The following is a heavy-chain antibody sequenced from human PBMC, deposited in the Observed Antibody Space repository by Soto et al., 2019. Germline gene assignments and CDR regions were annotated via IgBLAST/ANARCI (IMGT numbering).Heavy chain of an antibody. V-gene: IGHV3-30*07. CDR2: ISSDGSNK. Sequence: QVQLVESGGGVVQPGRSLRLSCAASGFTFSSYAMHWVRQAPGKGLEWVAVISSDGSNKDYADSVKGRFTISREKSKNRLYRQMNSLRVEDTAVYYCAKGGEGGSGWYNWLDPWGQGTLVTVSS. CDR1: GFTFSSYA. D-gene: IGHD6-13*01. CDR3: AKGGEGGSGWYNWLDP. J-gene: IGHJ5*02.